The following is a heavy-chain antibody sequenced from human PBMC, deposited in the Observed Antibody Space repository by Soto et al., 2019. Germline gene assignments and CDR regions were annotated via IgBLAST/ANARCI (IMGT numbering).Heavy chain of an antibody. CDR3: ARGAVTTNYYYGMDV. CDR1: GFTFGAYA. CDR2: ISYDGSSK. V-gene: IGHV3-30-3*01. J-gene: IGHJ6*02. Sequence: GGSLRLSCAGSGFTFGAYAMHWVRQAPVKGLEWVAVISYDGSSKNYADSVKGRFTISRDNSKNTLYLQMNSLRDEDTAVYYCARGAVTTNYYYGMDVWGRGTTVTVS. D-gene: IGHD4-17*01.